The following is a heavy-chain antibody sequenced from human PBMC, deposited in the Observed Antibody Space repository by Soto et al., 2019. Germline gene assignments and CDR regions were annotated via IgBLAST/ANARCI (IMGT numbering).Heavy chain of an antibody. V-gene: IGHV4-59*01. D-gene: IGHD6-6*01. Sequence: SETLSLTCTVSGGSISSYYWSWIRQPPGKGLEWIGYIYYSGSTNYNPSLKSRVTISVDTSKNQFSLKLSSVTAADTAVYYCARARSPYSSYDAFDIWGQGTMVTVSS. CDR1: GGSISSYY. J-gene: IGHJ3*02. CDR3: ARARSPYSSYDAFDI. CDR2: IYYSGST.